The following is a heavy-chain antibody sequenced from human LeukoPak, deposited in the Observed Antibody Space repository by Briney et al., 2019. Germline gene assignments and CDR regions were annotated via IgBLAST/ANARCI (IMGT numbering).Heavy chain of an antibody. CDR1: GFTFSSYA. D-gene: IGHD3-9*01. V-gene: IGHV3-30-3*01. CDR2: ISYDGTNK. Sequence: GRSLRLSCAASGFTFSSYAIHWVRQAPGKGLEWVAIISYDGTNKYYADSVRGRFTISRDNSKNTLYLQMNSLRAEDTAVYYCARDSGWLSGFDNWGQGTLVTVSS. J-gene: IGHJ4*02. CDR3: ARDSGWLSGFDN.